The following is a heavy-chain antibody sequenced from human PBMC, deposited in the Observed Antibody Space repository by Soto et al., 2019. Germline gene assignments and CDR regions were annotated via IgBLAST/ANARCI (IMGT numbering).Heavy chain of an antibody. CDR3: AREDSKRYFLFDY. V-gene: IGHV4-59*01. CDR2: IYYSGST. D-gene: IGHD3-9*01. CDR1: GGSISSYY. Sequence: ETLSLTCTVSGGSISSYYWSWIRQPPGKGLEWIGYIYYSGSTNYNPSLKSRVTISVDTSKNQFPLKLSSVTAADTAVYYCAREDSKRYFLFDYWGQGTLVTVSS. J-gene: IGHJ4*02.